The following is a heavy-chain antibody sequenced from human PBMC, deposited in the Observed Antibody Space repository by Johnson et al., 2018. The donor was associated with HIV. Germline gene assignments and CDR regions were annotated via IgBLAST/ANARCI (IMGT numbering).Heavy chain of an antibody. V-gene: IGHV3-30-3*01. J-gene: IGHJ3*02. Sequence: VQLVESGGGVVQPGRSLRLSCAASGFTFSSYAMHWVRQAPGKGLEWVAVISYDGSNKYYADSVKGRFTISRDNSKNTLYLQMNSLRAEDTAVYYCARWDCKDAFDIWGQGTMVTVSS. CDR1: GFTFSSYA. CDR3: ARWDCKDAFDI. CDR2: ISYDGSNK. D-gene: IGHD2/OR15-2a*01.